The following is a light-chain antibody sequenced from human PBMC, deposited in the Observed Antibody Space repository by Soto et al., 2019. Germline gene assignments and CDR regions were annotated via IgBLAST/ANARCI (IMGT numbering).Light chain of an antibody. CDR1: QSVSTN. CDR2: GAS. J-gene: IGKJ1*01. CDR3: QQYNDWPWT. V-gene: IGKV3-15*01. Sequence: EIVMTQSPATLSVSPGERATLSCRASQSVSTNLAWYQQKPGQAPRLLIYGASTRATGVPARVSNSGSGTQFTLTISSLQSEDFAVHFCQQYNDWPWTFGQGTKVEI.